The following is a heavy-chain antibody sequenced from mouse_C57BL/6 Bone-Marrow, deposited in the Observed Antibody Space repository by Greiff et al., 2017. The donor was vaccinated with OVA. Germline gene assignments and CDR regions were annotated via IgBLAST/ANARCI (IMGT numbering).Heavy chain of an antibody. V-gene: IGHV1-63*01. CDR2: IYPGGGYT. CDR1: GYTFTNYW. CDR3: ARRVGRGDAMDY. Sequence: VKLMESGAELVRPGTSVKMSCKASGYTFTNYWIGWAKQRPGHGLEWIGDIYPGGGYTNYNEKFKGKATLTADKSSSTAYMQFSSLTSEDSAIYYCARRVGRGDAMDYWGQGTSVTVSS. J-gene: IGHJ4*01. D-gene: IGHD2-14*01.